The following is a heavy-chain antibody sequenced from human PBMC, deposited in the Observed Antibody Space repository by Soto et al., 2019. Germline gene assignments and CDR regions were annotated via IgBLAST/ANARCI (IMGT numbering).Heavy chain of an antibody. D-gene: IGHD6-6*01. CDR1: GGSISSSNW. Sequence: QVQLQESGPGLVKPSGTLSLTCAVSGGSISSSNWWSWVRQPPGKGLEWIGEIYHSGSTIYNPSLNSRVTTLVDKSKHPFSLQLSSVTAADKAVYYWARDIAARSLDYWGQGTLVTVCS. J-gene: IGHJ4*02. CDR3: ARDIAARSLDY. V-gene: IGHV4-4*02. CDR2: IYHSGST.